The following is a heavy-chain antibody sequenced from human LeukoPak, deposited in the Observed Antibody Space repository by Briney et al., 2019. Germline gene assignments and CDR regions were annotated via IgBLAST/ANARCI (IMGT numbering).Heavy chain of an antibody. V-gene: IGHV3-48*01. D-gene: IGHD3-3*01. J-gene: IGHJ4*02. CDR1: GFTFTTYN. CDR3: ARDFLEDSY. Sequence: GSLRLSCSASGFTFTTYNMNWVRQAPGKGLEWVSYISSSSSTIYYADSVKGRFTISRDNAKNSLYLQMNSLRAEDTAVYYCARDFLEDSYWGQGTLVTVSS. CDR2: ISSSSSTI.